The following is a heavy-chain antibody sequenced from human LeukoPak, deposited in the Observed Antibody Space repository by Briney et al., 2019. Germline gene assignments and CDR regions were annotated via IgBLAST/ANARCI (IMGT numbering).Heavy chain of an antibody. CDR2: ISGSGGST. Sequence: GGSLRLSCAASGFTFSSYAMSWVRQAPGQGLEWVSAISGSGGSTYYADSVKGRFTTSRDNSKCALYLQRNSLRAEDTGLYYCAKCGDSSGCHPEYFDGWGQGTLVTVSS. D-gene: IGHD3-22*01. CDR1: GFTFSSYA. V-gene: IGHV3-23*01. J-gene: IGHJ4*02. CDR3: AKCGDSSGCHPEYFDG.